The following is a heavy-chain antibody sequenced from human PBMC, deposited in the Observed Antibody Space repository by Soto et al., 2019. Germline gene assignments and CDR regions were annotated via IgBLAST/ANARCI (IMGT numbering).Heavy chain of an antibody. V-gene: IGHV4-59*08. Sequence: TLSLTCTVSGGSISSYYWSWIRQPPGKGLEWIGYIYYSGSTNYNPSLKSRVTISVDTSKNQFSLKLSSVTAADTAVYYCARLRTTETYYYYYYMDVWGKGTTVTVSS. D-gene: IGHD4-4*01. J-gene: IGHJ6*03. CDR3: ARLRTTETYYYYYYMDV. CDR2: IYYSGST. CDR1: GGSISSYY.